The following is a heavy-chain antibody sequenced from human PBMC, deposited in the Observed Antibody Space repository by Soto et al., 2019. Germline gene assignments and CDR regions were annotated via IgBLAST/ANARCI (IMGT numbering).Heavy chain of an antibody. J-gene: IGHJ6*02. CDR2: ISSSSSYI. V-gene: IGHV3-21*01. D-gene: IGHD2-21*01. Sequence: PGGSLRLSCAASGFTFSSYSMNWVRQAPGKGLEWVSSISSSSSYIYYADSVKGRFTISRDNAKNSLYLQMNSLRAEDTAVYYCARDPSIVVFIIRRYYQRCTDFWGQGTTVTGFS. CDR3: ARDPSIVVFIIRRYYQRCTDF. CDR1: GFTFSSYS.